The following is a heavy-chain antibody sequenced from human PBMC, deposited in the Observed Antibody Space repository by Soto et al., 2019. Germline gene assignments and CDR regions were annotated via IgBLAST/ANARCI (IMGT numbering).Heavy chain of an antibody. CDR3: ATLYYYDHQGPMDV. Sequence: GESLKISCEGSGYSFTNYWIGWVRQMPGKGLEWMGIVYPRDSDTRYSPSFQGQVTISADKSISTAYLQWSSLKASDTAMYYCATLYYYDHQGPMDVWGQGTTVTVSS. V-gene: IGHV5-51*01. CDR2: VYPRDSDT. CDR1: GYSFTNYW. D-gene: IGHD3-22*01. J-gene: IGHJ6*02.